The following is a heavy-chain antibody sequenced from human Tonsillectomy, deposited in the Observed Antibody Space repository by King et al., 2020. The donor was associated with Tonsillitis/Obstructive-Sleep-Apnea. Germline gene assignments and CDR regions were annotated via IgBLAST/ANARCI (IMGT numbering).Heavy chain of an antibody. CDR3: ARVSYYYYMDV. V-gene: IGHV4-59*01. CDR2: IYYSGST. Sequence: VQLQESGPGLVKPSETLSLTCTVSGGSISSYYWSWIRQPPGKGLEWIGYIYYSGSTNYNPSLKSRVTISVDTSKNQFSLKLSSVTAADTAVYYCARVSYYYYMDVWGKGTPVTVSS. CDR1: GGSISSYY. J-gene: IGHJ6*03.